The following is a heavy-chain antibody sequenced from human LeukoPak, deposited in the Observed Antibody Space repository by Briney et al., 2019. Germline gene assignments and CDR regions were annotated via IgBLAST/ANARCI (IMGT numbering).Heavy chain of an antibody. Sequence: GGSLRLSCAASGFTLGSYAMSWVRQAPGKGLEWVSTFSSSGGTTYYADSVKGRFTISRDNSKNTLYLQMSSLRAEDTATYYCAKGRGSASCYGVCYYYTMDVWGQGTTVTVSS. CDR2: FSSSGGTT. D-gene: IGHD2-2*01. V-gene: IGHV3-23*01. J-gene: IGHJ6*02. CDR1: GFTLGSYA. CDR3: AKGRGSASCYGVCYYYTMDV.